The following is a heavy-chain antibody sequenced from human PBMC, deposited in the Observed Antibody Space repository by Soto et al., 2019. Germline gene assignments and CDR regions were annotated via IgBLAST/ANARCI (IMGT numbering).Heavy chain of an antibody. J-gene: IGHJ3*02. V-gene: IGHV4-31*03. CDR2: IYYSGST. CDR1: GGSVSSGGYY. CDR3: ARCNRGDAFDI. Sequence: QVQLQASGPGLVKPSQTLSLTCTVSGGSVSSGGYYWSWIRQHPGKGLEWIGFIYYSGSTFYNPSLKSRVTISVDTSKNQFSLRLRSVTDADTAVYYCARCNRGDAFDIWGQGTMVTVSS.